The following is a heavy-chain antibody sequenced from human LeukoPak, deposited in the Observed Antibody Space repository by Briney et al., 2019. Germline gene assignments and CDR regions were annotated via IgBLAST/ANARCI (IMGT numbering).Heavy chain of an antibody. CDR2: MNPSSGNT. Sequence: GASVKVSCKASGYTFTSHGINWVRQASGQGLEWMGWMNPSSGNTGHAQNFQGRVTMTWDTSISTAYMELSSLRSEDTAVYYCARLPGQQLAYDYWGQGTLVTVSS. D-gene: IGHD6-13*01. CDR3: ARLPGQQLAYDY. J-gene: IGHJ4*02. V-gene: IGHV1-8*01. CDR1: GYTFTSHG.